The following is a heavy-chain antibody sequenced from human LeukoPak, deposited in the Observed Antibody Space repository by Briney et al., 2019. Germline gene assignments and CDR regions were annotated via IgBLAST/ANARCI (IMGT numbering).Heavy chain of an antibody. CDR3: ARDDYGDYLPYY. Sequence: GGSLRLSCAAPGFTFSSYGMHWVRQAPGKGLEWVAVIWYDGSNKYYADSVKGRFTISRDNSKNTLYLQMNSLRAEDTAVYYCARDDYGDYLPYYWGQGTLVTVSS. D-gene: IGHD4-17*01. CDR2: IWYDGSNK. J-gene: IGHJ4*02. V-gene: IGHV3-33*01. CDR1: GFTFSSYG.